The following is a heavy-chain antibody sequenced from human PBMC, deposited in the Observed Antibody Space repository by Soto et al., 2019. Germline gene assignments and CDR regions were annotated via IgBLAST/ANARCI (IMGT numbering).Heavy chain of an antibody. Sequence: SETLSLTCTVSGGSISSGGYYWSWIRQHPGKGLEWIGYIYYSGSTYYNPSLKSRVTISVDTSKNQFSLKLSSVTAADTAVYYCARGRSGWYYFDYWGQGTLVTVSS. CDR3: ARGRSGWYYFDY. V-gene: IGHV4-31*03. CDR1: GGSISSGGYY. J-gene: IGHJ4*02. CDR2: IYYSGST. D-gene: IGHD6-19*01.